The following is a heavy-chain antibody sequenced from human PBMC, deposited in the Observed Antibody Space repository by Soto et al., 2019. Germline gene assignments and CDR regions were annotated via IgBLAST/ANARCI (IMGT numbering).Heavy chain of an antibody. CDR1: GGSISSDY. V-gene: IGHV4-59*01. Sequence: QVQLQESGPGLVKPSETLSLTCTVSGGSISSDYWSWIRQPPGKGLEWIGYIYYSGGTNYNPSLRRRVPLTLDTSMNQFSLKVRSVTAADTAVYYCASVPAVSAWYLAMDVWGQGTSVTVSS. CDR2: IYYSGGT. CDR3: ASVPAVSAWYLAMDV. J-gene: IGHJ6*02. D-gene: IGHD6-19*01.